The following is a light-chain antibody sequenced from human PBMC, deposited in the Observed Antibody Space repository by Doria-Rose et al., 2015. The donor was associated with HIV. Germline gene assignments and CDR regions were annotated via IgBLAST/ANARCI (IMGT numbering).Light chain of an antibody. Sequence: TRSPGTLSLSPGERATLSCRASQRVKSSYLAWYQQKPGQAPRLLIYDASTRATGIPDRFSGSGSGTDFTLTISRLEPEDFALYYCHQYGTSWTFGQGTKVEI. CDR2: DAS. CDR3: HQYGTSWT. V-gene: IGKV3-20*01. J-gene: IGKJ1*01. CDR1: QRVKSSY.